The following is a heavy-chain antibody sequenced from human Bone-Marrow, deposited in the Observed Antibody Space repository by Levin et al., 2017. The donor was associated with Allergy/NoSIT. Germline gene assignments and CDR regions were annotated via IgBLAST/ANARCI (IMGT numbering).Heavy chain of an antibody. J-gene: IGHJ4*02. Sequence: AGGSLRLSCAASGFTFTDAWMNWVRQAPGKGLEWVGRIKSKAVGETRDYAAPVRGRFTVSRDDPKNTVYLQMNSLRTEDTAVYYCATDMSGRWLNFWGQGTLVTVSS. D-gene: IGHD3-10*02. CDR3: ATDMSGRWLNF. V-gene: IGHV3-15*07. CDR2: IKSKAVGETR. CDR1: GFTFTDAW.